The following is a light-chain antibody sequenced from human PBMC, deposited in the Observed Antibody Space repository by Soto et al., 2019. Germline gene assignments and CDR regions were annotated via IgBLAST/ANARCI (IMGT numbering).Light chain of an antibody. CDR2: AAS. J-gene: IGKJ2*01. CDR3: QQSYNTPYT. CDR1: QSITSY. V-gene: IGKV1-39*01. Sequence: DIQMTQSPSSLSASVGDRVTITCRARQSITSYLNWYQQKPGKAPKLLIYAASRSQSGVPSRFSGSGSETDFTLTISSLQPEDFATYYCQQSYNTPYTFGQGTKLEIK.